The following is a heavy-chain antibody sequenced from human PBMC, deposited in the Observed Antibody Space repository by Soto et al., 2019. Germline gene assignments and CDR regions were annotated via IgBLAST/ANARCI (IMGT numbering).Heavy chain of an antibody. D-gene: IGHD2-2*01. CDR1: VYTFTSYD. J-gene: IGHJ4*02. CDR2: MNPNSGNT. Sequence: QVQLVQSGAEVKKPGASVKVSCKASVYTFTSYDINWVRQATGQGLEWMGWMNPNSGNTGYGQKFQGRVTMTGNTSISTAYMELSSLRSEDTAVYYCVREAAALGNDYWGQGTLVTVSS. V-gene: IGHV1-8*01. CDR3: VREAAALGNDY.